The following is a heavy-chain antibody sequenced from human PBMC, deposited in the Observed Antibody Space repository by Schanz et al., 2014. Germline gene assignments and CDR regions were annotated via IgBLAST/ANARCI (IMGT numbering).Heavy chain of an antibody. CDR3: ARGGSMVQEINFAY. V-gene: IGHV1-46*03. J-gene: IGHJ4*02. D-gene: IGHD3-10*01. CDR1: GGTFSSYT. CDR2: INLSGGST. Sequence: QVQLVQSGAEVKKPGSSVKVSCTASGGTFSSYTISWIRQAPGQGLEWMGIINLSGGSTNNAQKFQGRLTMTRDTSTSTVYMELSSLRSEDTAVYYCARGGSMVQEINFAYWGQGSLVTVSS.